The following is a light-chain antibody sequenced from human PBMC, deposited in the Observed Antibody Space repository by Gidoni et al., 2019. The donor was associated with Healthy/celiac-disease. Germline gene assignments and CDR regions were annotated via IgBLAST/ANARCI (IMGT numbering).Light chain of an antibody. V-gene: IGLV3-19*01. Sequence: SSELTQDPDVSVAVGQTVRITCQGDSLRSYYASWYQQKPGQAPVLVIYGKNNRPSGIPDRFSGSSSGNTASLTITGAQAEDEADYYCNSRDSSGNHVFGGGTKLTVL. CDR3: NSRDSSGNHV. J-gene: IGLJ2*01. CDR1: SLRSYY. CDR2: GKN.